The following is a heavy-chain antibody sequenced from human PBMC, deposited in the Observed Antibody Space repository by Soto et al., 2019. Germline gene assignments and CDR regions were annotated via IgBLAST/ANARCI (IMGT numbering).Heavy chain of an antibody. J-gene: IGHJ6*03. CDR1: GYSFTSYW. D-gene: IGHD3-10*01. CDR2: IYPGDSDT. CDR3: ARQYYYGSEDYCYYYMDV. Sequence: GESLKISCKGSGYSFTSYWIGWVRQMPGKGLEWMGIIYPGDSDTRYSPSFQGQVTISADKSISTAYLQWSSLKASDTAMYYCARQYYYGSEDYCYYYMDVWGKGTTVTVSS. V-gene: IGHV5-51*01.